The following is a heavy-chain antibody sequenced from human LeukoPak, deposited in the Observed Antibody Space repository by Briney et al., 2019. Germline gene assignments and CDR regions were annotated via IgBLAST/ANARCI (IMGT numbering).Heavy chain of an antibody. CDR3: AREELGDTIVATNNFDY. J-gene: IGHJ4*02. CDR2: INPNSGGT. V-gene: IGHV1-2*02. CDR1: GYTFTGYY. D-gene: IGHD5-12*01. Sequence: ASVKVSCKASGYTFTGYYMHWVRQAPGQGLEWMGWINPNSGGTNYAQKFQGRVTMTRDTSISTAYMELSSLRSEDTAVYYCAREELGDTIVATNNFDYWGQGTLVTVSS.